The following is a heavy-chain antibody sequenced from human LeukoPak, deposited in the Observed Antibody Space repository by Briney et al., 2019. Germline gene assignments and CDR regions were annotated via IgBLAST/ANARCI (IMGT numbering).Heavy chain of an antibody. V-gene: IGHV3-23*01. CDR1: GFTFNTYA. CDR2: VIGSGKST. J-gene: IGHJ4*02. D-gene: IGHD3-22*01. Sequence: PGGSLRLSCAASGFTFNTYAMSWVRQAPGKGLEWVSGVIGSGKSTFYADSVKGRFTISRDNSRNTLYLQMNSLRVEDTAVYYCTRPHVDGGYYYRQYWGQGTLVTVSS. CDR3: TRPHVDGGYYYRQY.